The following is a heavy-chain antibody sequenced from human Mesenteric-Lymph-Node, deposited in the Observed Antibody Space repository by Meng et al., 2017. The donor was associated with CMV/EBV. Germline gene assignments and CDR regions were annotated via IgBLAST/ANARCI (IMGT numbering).Heavy chain of an antibody. CDR3: ARSVAKRTDFWSGYYPYYYYYGMDV. Sequence: ASVKVSCKASGYTFTSYYMHWVRQAPGQGLEWMGIINPSGGSTSYAQKFQGRVTMTRDTSTSTVYMELSSLRSEDTAVYYCARSVAKRTDFWSGYYPYYYYYGMDVWGQGTTVTVSS. V-gene: IGHV1-46*01. CDR1: GYTFTSYY. J-gene: IGHJ6*02. CDR2: INPSGGST. D-gene: IGHD3-3*01.